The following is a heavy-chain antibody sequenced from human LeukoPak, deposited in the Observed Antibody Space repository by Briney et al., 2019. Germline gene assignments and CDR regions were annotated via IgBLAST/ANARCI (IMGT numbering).Heavy chain of an antibody. CDR3: AKAERVVVAATLDY. J-gene: IGHJ4*02. CDR1: GFTVSSNY. V-gene: IGHV3-53*01. CDR2: IYSGGST. Sequence: PGGSLRLSCAASGFTVSSNYMSWVRQAPGKGLEWVSVIYSGGSTYYADSVKGRFTISRDNSKNTLYLQMNSLRAEDTAVYYCAKAERVVVAATLDYWGQGTLVTVSS. D-gene: IGHD2-15*01.